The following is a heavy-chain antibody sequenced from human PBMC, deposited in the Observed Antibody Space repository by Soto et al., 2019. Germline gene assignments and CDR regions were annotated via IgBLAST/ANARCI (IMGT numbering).Heavy chain of an antibody. Sequence: PSETLSLTCTVSGDSISTYYWTWIRQHPGKGLEWIGYILYSGKTYYNPSLKSRVVISVDTSRSHFSLDLTSVTAADTAVYYCARSYTLSLWLAPNWFDPWGQGTLVTVSS. J-gene: IGHJ5*02. CDR2: ILYSGKT. CDR1: GDSISTYY. V-gene: IGHV4-59*06. CDR3: ARSYTLSLWLAPNWFDP. D-gene: IGHD6-19*01.